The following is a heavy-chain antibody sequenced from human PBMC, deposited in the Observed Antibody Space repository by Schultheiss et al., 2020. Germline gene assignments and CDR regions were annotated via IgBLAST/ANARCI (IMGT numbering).Heavy chain of an antibody. CDR3: ARDQSNTHYYMDV. J-gene: IGHJ6*03. CDR1: GFTFNNYG. V-gene: IGHV3-33*01. CDR2: IWYDGDNK. D-gene: IGHD2/OR15-2a*01. Sequence: GESLKISCAASGFTFNNYGMHWVRQAPGKGLEWVAVIWYDGDNKYYGDSVKGRFSISRDNSKNTIYLQMNGLRAEDTAVYYCARDQSNTHYYMDVWGKGTTVTVSS.